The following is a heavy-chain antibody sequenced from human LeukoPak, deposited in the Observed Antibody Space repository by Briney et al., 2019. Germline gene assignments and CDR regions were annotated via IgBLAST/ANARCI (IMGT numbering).Heavy chain of an antibody. J-gene: IGHJ3*02. CDR1: GGSFSGYY. D-gene: IGHD3-10*01. CDR2: SYYSGST. Sequence: SETLSLTCAVYGGSFSGYYWSWIRQPPGKGLEWIGYSYYSGSTNYNPSLKSRVTISVDTSKNKFSLKLSSVTAADTAVYYCARSLYYYGSDSFDIWGQGTMVTVSS. CDR3: ARSLYYYGSDSFDI. V-gene: IGHV4-59*01.